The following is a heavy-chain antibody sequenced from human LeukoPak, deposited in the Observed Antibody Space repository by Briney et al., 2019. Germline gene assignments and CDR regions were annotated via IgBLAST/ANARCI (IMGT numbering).Heavy chain of an antibody. Sequence: ASVNVSCKASGFRFSSFGISWVRQAPGQGFEWMGWISNYFGVTHYAEKFEDRVTMTIDKSTTTAYMELRSLRYDDTVIYYCARDSDYSGNGNGDWFDPWGQGTVVIVSS. CDR1: GFRFSSFG. D-gene: IGHD4-11*01. J-gene: IGHJ5*02. CDR2: ISNYFGVT. V-gene: IGHV1-18*04. CDR3: ARDSDYSGNGNGDWFDP.